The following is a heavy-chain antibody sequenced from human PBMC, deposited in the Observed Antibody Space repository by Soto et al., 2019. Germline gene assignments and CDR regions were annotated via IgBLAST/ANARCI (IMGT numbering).Heavy chain of an antibody. CDR2: IYYSGST. Sequence: SETLSLTCTVSGGSISSSSYYWGWIRQPPGKGLEWIGSIYYSGSTYYNPSLKSRVTISVDTSKNQFSLKLSSVTAADTAVYYCARSFSSDYYYYYYYGMDVWGQGTTVTVSS. CDR1: GGSISSSSYY. J-gene: IGHJ6*02. D-gene: IGHD4-17*01. CDR3: ARSFSSDYYYYYYYGMDV. V-gene: IGHV4-39*01.